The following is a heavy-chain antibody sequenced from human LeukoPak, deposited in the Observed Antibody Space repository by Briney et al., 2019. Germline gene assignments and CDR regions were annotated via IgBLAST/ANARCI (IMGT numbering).Heavy chain of an antibody. CDR3: ARLQTSYYYYGMDV. CDR1: GGSISSYY. J-gene: IGHJ6*02. CDR2: IYYIGST. Sequence: SETLSLTCTVSGGSISSYYWSWIRRPPGKGLEWIGYIYYIGSTNYNPSLKGRVAISVDTSKTQFSLKLSSVTAADTAVYYCARLQTSYYYYGMDVWGQGTTVTVSS. V-gene: IGHV4-59*08.